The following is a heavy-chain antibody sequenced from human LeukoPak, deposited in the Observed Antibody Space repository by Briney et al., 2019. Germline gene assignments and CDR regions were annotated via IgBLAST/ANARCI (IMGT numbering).Heavy chain of an antibody. CDR3: ARAHTSGGYYYYMDV. Sequence: GESLKISCKGSGYSFTSYWIGWVRQMPGKGLEWMGIIYPGDSDTRYSPSFQGQVTISADKSISTAYLQWSSLKASDTAMYYCARAHTSGGYYYYMDVWGKGTTVTVSS. CDR1: GYSFTSYW. D-gene: IGHD3-10*01. CDR2: IYPGDSDT. V-gene: IGHV5-51*01. J-gene: IGHJ6*03.